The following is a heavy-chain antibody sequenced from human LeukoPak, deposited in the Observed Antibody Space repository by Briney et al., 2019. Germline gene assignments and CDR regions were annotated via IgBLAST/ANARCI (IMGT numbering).Heavy chain of an antibody. CDR2: IRSKANSYAT. Sequence: PGGSLRLSCAASGFTFSGSAMHWVRQASGKGLEWVGRIRSKANSYATAYTASVKGRFTISRDDSKNTAYLQMNSLKTEDTAVYYCTGECSGGSCYSADYWGQGTLVTVSS. CDR3: TGECSGGSCYSADY. J-gene: IGHJ4*02. D-gene: IGHD2-15*01. CDR1: GFTFSGSA. V-gene: IGHV3-73*01.